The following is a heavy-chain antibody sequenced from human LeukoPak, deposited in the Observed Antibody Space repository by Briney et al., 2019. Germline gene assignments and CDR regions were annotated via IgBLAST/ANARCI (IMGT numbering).Heavy chain of an antibody. CDR2: ISSTGSTL. V-gene: IGHV3-11*01. CDR1: GFTFSDYY. D-gene: IGHD3-22*01. CDR3: AKAPLADYYDSSGYLYYFDY. Sequence: PGGSLRLSCAASGFTFSDYYMSWIRQAPGKGLEWVSYISSTGSTLYYADSVKGRFTISRDNSKNTLYLQMNSLRAEDTAVYYCAKAPLADYYDSSGYLYYFDYWGQGTLVTVSS. J-gene: IGHJ4*02.